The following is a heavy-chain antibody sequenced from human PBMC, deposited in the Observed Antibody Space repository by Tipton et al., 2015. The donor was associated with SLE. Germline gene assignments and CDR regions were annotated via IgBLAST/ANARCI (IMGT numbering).Heavy chain of an antibody. CDR3: ARDSNWFDP. Sequence: TLSLTCTVSGGSISSSSYYWGWIRQPPGKGLEWIGSIYYSGSTNYNPSLKSRVTISVDTSKNQFSLKLSSVTAADTAVYYCARDSNWFDPWGQGTLVTVSS. CDR2: IYYSGST. V-gene: IGHV4-39*07. CDR1: GGSISSSSYY. J-gene: IGHJ5*02.